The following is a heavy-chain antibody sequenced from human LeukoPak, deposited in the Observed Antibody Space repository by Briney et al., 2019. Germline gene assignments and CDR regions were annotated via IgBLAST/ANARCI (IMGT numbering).Heavy chain of an antibody. CDR2: INHSGST. CDR3: ARRRVGTTFYYYYYMDV. J-gene: IGHJ6*03. V-gene: IGHV4-34*01. D-gene: IGHD1-26*01. Sequence: PSETLSLTCAVYGGSFSGYYWSWIRQPPGKGLEWIGVINHSGSTKYNAFFKSRVTISVDMSKNQFSLKLSSVTAADTALYYCARRRVGTTFYYYYYMDVWGKGTTVTVSS. CDR1: GGSFSGYY.